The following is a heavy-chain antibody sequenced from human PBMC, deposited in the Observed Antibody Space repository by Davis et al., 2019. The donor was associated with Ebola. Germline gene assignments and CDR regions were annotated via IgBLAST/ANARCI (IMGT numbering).Heavy chain of an antibody. CDR3: ARDLVGVTPDGLDI. D-gene: IGHD1-26*01. CDR2: ISGSRDYI. CDR1: GFTFSSYW. J-gene: IGHJ3*02. Sequence: GESLKISCAASGFTFSSYWMSWVRQAPGKGLEWVSSISGSRDYIYYADSVKGRFTISRDNAKNSLYLQMHSLRAEDTAVYYCARDLVGVTPDGLDIWGQGTMVTVSS. V-gene: IGHV3-21*01.